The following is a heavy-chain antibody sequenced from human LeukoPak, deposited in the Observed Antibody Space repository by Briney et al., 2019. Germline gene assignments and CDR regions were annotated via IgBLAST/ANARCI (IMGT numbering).Heavy chain of an antibody. Sequence: GGSLRLSCAASGFTFSSYAMHWVRQAPGKGLEWVAVISYDGSNKYYADSVKGRFTISRDNSKNTLYLQMNSLRAEDTAVYYCARAGLLYYFDYWGQGTLATVSS. CDR1: GFTFSSYA. CDR3: ARAGLLYYFDY. J-gene: IGHJ4*02. CDR2: ISYDGSNK. V-gene: IGHV3-30-3*01. D-gene: IGHD2-21*02.